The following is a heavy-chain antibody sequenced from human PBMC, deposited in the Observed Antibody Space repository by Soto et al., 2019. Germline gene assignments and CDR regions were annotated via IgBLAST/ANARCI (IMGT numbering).Heavy chain of an antibody. D-gene: IGHD3-16*01. CDR1: GFTFRSYV. CDR2: TSYDGSNN. J-gene: IGHJ4*02. Sequence: QVQLVESGGGVVQPGTSLRLSCVGSGFTFRSYVIHWVRQAPGKGLEWVALTSYDGSNNFYGDSVKGRFTISRHNSRNTVELQRDSLRFEDTALYYCARWGTTGGLDVWGPGPLVSVSS. CDR3: ARWGTTGGLDV. V-gene: IGHV3-33*05.